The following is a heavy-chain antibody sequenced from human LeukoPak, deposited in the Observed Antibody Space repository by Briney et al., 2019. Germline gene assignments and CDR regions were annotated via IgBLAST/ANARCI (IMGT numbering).Heavy chain of an antibody. Sequence: PSETLSLTCTVSGGSISSYYWSWIRQPPGKGLEWIGYIYYSGSTNYNPSLKSRVTISVDTSKNQFSLKLSSVTAADTAVYYCARHYYDSSGYFGDWFDPWGQGTLVTVSS. CDR3: ARHYYDSSGYFGDWFDP. CDR2: IYYSGST. D-gene: IGHD3-22*01. CDR1: GGSISSYY. V-gene: IGHV4-59*08. J-gene: IGHJ5*02.